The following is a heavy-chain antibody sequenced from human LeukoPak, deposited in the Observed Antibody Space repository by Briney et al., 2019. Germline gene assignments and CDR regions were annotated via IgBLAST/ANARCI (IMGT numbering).Heavy chain of an antibody. Sequence: GGSLRLSCAASGFTFSYYSMNWVRQAPRKGLEWVSYISSSSSTIYYADSVKGRFTISRDNAKNSLYLQMNSLRAEDTAVYYCARDNSVTYYDSFGTSFDQNSNDYWGQGTLVTVSS. V-gene: IGHV3-48*01. D-gene: IGHD3-22*01. CDR2: ISSSSSTI. CDR3: ARDNSVTYYDSFGTSFDQNSNDY. CDR1: GFTFSYYS. J-gene: IGHJ4*02.